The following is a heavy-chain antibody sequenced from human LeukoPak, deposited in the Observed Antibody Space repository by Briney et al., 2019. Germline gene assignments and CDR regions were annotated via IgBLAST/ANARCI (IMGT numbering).Heavy chain of an antibody. CDR1: GFTFTSYG. J-gene: IGHJ5*02. V-gene: IGHV1-18*01. D-gene: IGHD2-2*01. CDR2: ISSFNGNT. CDR3: ARDPGYFRKQLCAMLAFDP. Sequence: ASVKVSCKASGFTFTSYGISWVRQAPGQGLEWVGWISSFNGNTNYAQTLQGRVTMTTDTSTSTAYMELRGLRSDDTAVYYCARDPGYFRKQLCAMLAFDPWGQGTLVTVSS.